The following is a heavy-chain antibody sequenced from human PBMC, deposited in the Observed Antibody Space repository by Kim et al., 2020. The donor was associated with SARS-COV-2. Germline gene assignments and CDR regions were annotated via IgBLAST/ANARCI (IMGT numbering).Heavy chain of an antibody. J-gene: IGHJ5*02. D-gene: IGHD3-3*01. Sequence: NPSLKGRVTRSVDTSKNQFSLKLSSVTAADTAVYYCARMYDFWSGYVFDPWGQGTLVTVSS. CDR3: ARMYDFWSGYVFDP. V-gene: IGHV4-31*02.